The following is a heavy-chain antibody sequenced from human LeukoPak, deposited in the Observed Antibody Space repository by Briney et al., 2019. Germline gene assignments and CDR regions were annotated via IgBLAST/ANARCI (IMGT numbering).Heavy chain of an antibody. D-gene: IGHD4-17*01. CDR1: GFTFSNYY. Sequence: PGGSLRLSCAASGFTFSNYYMSWIRQAPGKGLEWVAVISYDGSNKYYADSVKGRFTISRDNSKNTLYLQMNSLRAEDTAVYYCARDRYGDYDGLHYWGQGTLVTVSS. CDR3: ARDRYGDYDGLHY. CDR2: ISYDGSNK. V-gene: IGHV3-30*03. J-gene: IGHJ4*02.